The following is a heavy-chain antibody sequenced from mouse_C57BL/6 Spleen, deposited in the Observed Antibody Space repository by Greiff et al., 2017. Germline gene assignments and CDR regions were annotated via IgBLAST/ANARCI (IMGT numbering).Heavy chain of an antibody. Sequence: QVQLQQPGAELVRPGSSVKLSCKASGYTFTSYWLHWVKQSPIQGLEWIGNIDPSDSDTHYNQKFKDKATLTVDKSSSTAYMQLSSLTSEDSAVYYCARDDYSWFAYWGQGTLVTVSA. CDR2: IDPSDSDT. CDR1: GYTFTSYW. J-gene: IGHJ3*01. V-gene: IGHV1-52*01. D-gene: IGHD2-4*01. CDR3: ARDDYSWFAY.